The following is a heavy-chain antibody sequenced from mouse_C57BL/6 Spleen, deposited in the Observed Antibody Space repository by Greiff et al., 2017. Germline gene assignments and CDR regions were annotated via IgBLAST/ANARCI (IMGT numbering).Heavy chain of an antibody. V-gene: IGHV1-82*01. CDR3: ARSDGYYPWFAY. CDR2: IYPGDGDT. J-gene: IGHJ3*01. Sequence: QVQLQQSGPELVKPGASVKISCKASGYAFSSSWMNWVKQRPGKGLEWIGRIYPGDGDTNYNGKFKGKATLTADKSSSTAYMQLSSLTSEDSAVYFCARSDGYYPWFAYWGQGTLVTVS. D-gene: IGHD2-3*01. CDR1: GYAFSSSW.